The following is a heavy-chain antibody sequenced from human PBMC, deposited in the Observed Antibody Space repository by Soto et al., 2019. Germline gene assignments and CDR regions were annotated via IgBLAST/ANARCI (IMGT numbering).Heavy chain of an antibody. CDR3: ARTPPYYDVLTERFYYYYNGMDV. V-gene: IGHV2-70*01. CDR2: IDWDDGK. Sequence: SGPTLVNPTQTLTLTCTLSGFSLTTSGMCVSWIRQPPGKALEWLALIDWDDGKYYSASLETKLTISKDTSENQVVLTMSNMDPGDTATYYCARTPPYYDVLTERFYYYYNGMDVWGQGTTVTVSS. D-gene: IGHD3-9*01. CDR1: GFSLTTSGMC. J-gene: IGHJ6*02.